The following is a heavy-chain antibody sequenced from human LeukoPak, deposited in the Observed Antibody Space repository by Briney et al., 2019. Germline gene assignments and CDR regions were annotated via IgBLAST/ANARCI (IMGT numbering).Heavy chain of an antibody. CDR2: IRNKGNDYNT. J-gene: IGHJ6*03. CDR1: GFTFSEYY. D-gene: IGHD5-24*01. V-gene: IGHV3-72*01. Sequence: GGSLRLSCATSGFTFSEYYMDWVRQAPGKGLEWVGRIRNKGNDYNTEYAASVKGRFTISRDDSKNSLYLQMNSPKTEDTAVYYCTKEGPIISYYDYYSMDVWGKGTTVTVSS. CDR3: TKEGPIISYYDYYSMDV.